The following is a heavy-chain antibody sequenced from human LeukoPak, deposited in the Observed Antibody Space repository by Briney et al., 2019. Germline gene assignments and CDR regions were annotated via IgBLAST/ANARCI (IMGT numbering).Heavy chain of an antibody. D-gene: IGHD2-21*02. J-gene: IGHJ4*02. CDR2: IYYSGST. CDR1: GGSISSGDYY. Sequence: PSQTLSLTCTVSGGSISSGDYYWSWIRQPPGKGLEWIVYIYYSGSTYYNPSLKSRVTISVYTSKNQFSLKLSSVTAADTAVYYCARVLVTAIDKLTFDYWGQGTLVTVSS. CDR3: ARVLVTAIDKLTFDY. V-gene: IGHV4-30-4*01.